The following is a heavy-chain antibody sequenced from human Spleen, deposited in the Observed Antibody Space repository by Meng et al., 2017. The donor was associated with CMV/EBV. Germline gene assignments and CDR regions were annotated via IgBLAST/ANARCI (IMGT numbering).Heavy chain of an antibody. CDR3: ARGDFLPFLLPQSYYGMDV. Sequence: ASVKVSCKASGYTFTSFGISWVRQAPGQGLEWMGRISPYNGNTNYAQKLQGRVTMTTDTSTSAAYMELRSLRSDDTAVYYCARGDFLPFLLPQSYYGMDVWGQGTTVTVSS. V-gene: IGHV1-18*01. D-gene: IGHD3-3*01. CDR2: ISPYNGNT. J-gene: IGHJ6*02. CDR1: GYTFTSFG.